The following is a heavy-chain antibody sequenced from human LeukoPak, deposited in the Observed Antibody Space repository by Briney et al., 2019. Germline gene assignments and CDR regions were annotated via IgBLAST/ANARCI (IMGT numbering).Heavy chain of an antibody. CDR2: INWNGGRT. D-gene: IGHD5-18*01. V-gene: IGHV3-20*04. Sequence: PGGSLRLSCAASGFTFDDYGMSWVRHVPGKGLGWVSGINWNGGRTGNADSVKGRFTISRDKAKNSLYLQMNSLRGEDTALYYCARVVWGWDTAMPTPFDYWGRGTLVTVSS. CDR1: GFTFDDYG. CDR3: ARVVWGWDTAMPTPFDY. J-gene: IGHJ4*02.